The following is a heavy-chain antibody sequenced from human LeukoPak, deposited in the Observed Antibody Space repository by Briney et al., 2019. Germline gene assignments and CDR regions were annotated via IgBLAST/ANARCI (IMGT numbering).Heavy chain of an antibody. Sequence: PSETLSLTCAVYGGSFSGYYWSWIRQPPGKGLEWIGYIYYSGSTYYNPSLKSRVTISVDTSKNQFSLKLSSVTAADTAVYYCASLLDSGSYHYYFDYWGQGTLVTVSS. V-gene: IGHV4-30-4*01. D-gene: IGHD1-26*01. J-gene: IGHJ4*02. CDR1: GGSFSGYY. CDR2: IYYSGST. CDR3: ASLLDSGSYHYYFDY.